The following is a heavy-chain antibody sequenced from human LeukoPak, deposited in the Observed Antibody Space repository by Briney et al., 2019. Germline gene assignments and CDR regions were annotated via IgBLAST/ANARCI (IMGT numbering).Heavy chain of an antibody. CDR1: GFTFRSYS. CDR3: ASSVRGGYDCDY. Sequence: PGGSLRLSCAASGFTFRSYSMNWVRQAPGKGLEWVSYISSSSTIYYADSVKGRFTISRDNAKNSLYLQMNSLRAEDTAVYYCASSVRGGYDCDYWGQGTLVTVSS. D-gene: IGHD5-12*01. CDR2: ISSSSTI. J-gene: IGHJ4*02. V-gene: IGHV3-48*04.